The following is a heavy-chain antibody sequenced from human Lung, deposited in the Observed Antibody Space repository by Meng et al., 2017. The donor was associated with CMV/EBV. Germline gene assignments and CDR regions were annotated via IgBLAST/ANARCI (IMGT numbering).Heavy chain of an antibody. CDR2: IRYDGNYK. Sequence: GGSLRLSCAASGFTFTNYGMHWVRQAPGKGPEWVAFIRYDGNYKDYTDSVKGRFTISRDNSKNTLFLLMNSLRAEDTAVYYCAKEDPNTVSFDYWGQGTLVTVSS. J-gene: IGHJ4*02. CDR1: GFTFTNYG. D-gene: IGHD4-11*01. CDR3: AKEDPNTVSFDY. V-gene: IGHV3-30*02.